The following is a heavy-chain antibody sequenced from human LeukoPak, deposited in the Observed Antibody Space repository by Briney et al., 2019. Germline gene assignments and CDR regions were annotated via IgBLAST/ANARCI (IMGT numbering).Heavy chain of an antibody. V-gene: IGHV3-66*02. CDR2: IYSGGST. Sequence: GGSLRLSCAASGFTVSSNYMSWVRQAPGQGLEWVSVIYSGGSTYYADSVKGRFTISRDNSKNTLYLQMNSLRAEDTAVYYCAREGYYYDSSGYRWGQGTLVTVSS. D-gene: IGHD3-22*01. J-gene: IGHJ4*02. CDR3: AREGYYYDSSGYR. CDR1: GFTVSSNY.